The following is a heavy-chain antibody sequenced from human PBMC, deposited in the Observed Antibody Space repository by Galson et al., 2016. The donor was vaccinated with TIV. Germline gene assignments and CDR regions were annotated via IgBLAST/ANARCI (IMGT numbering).Heavy chain of an antibody. D-gene: IGHD5-12*01. CDR3: ARDRVVDATYYYYYYGMDV. CDR2: ISDGGKT. Sequence: SLRLSCAASGLSVSINYMTWVRQAPGKGLEWVSLISDGGKTYYPDSVKGRFTISRDNSKSTLYLQMNRLRVEDTAVYYCARDRVVDATYYYYYYGMDVWGQGTLVTVSS. CDR1: GLSVSINY. J-gene: IGHJ6*02. V-gene: IGHV3-66*02.